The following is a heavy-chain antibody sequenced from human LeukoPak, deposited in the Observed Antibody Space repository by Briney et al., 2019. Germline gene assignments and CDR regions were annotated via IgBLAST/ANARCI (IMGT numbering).Heavy chain of an antibody. Sequence: ASVKVSCKASGYTFTSNYIHWVRQAPGQGLEWMGMIYPRDGSTSYAQNFQGRVTVTRDTSTSTVHMELSGLRSEDTAVYYCARDQEGFDYWGQGTLVTVSS. V-gene: IGHV1-46*01. CDR2: IYPRDGST. CDR3: ARDQEGFDY. J-gene: IGHJ4*02. CDR1: GYTFTSNY.